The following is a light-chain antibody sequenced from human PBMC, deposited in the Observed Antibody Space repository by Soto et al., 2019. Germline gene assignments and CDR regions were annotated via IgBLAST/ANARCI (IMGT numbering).Light chain of an antibody. CDR3: YSAADNKLGV. J-gene: IGLJ2*01. CDR1: VLAKKY. Sequence: SYELTQPSSVSVSPGQTARITCSGAVLAKKYARWFQQKPGQAPVLVIYKDSERPSGIPERFSGSSSGTTVTLTISGAQVEDEADYYCYSAADNKLGVFGGGTKLTV. CDR2: KDS. V-gene: IGLV3-27*01.